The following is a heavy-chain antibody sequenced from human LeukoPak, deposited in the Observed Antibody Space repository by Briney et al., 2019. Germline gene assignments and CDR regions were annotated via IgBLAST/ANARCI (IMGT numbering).Heavy chain of an antibody. D-gene: IGHD4-11*01. CDR3: ARGWRTVTTP. J-gene: IGHJ5*02. CDR2: IYHSGST. CDR1: GYSIRSGYY. Sequence: SETLSLTCTVSGYSIRSGYYWGWIRQPPGKGLEWIGSIYHSGSTYYNPSLKSRVTISVDTSKNQFSLKLSSVTAADTAVYYCARGWRTVTTPWGQGTLVTVSS. V-gene: IGHV4-38-2*02.